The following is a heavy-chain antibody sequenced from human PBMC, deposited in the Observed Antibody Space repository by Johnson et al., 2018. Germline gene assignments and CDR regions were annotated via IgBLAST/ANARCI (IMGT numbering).Heavy chain of an antibody. J-gene: IGHJ3*01. Sequence: EVQLLETGGGLVQXGGSLRLSCAASGFTFSSSSINWVRQAPGKGLEWVSYITGSSSNINYADSVTGRFTISRDNAKNSVYLQMNSLRGEDTAVYYCARDTVYAFDLWGQGTMVTVSS. D-gene: IGHD4-11*01. V-gene: IGHV3-48*01. CDR3: ARDTVYAFDL. CDR1: GFTFSSSS. CDR2: ITGSSSNI.